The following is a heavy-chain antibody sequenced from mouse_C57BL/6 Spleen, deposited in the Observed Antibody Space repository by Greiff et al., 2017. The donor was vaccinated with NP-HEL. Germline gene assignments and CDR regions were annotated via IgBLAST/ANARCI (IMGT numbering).Heavy chain of an antibody. D-gene: IGHD2-3*01. V-gene: IGHV2-9-1*01. CDR2: IWTGGGT. J-gene: IGHJ2*01. CDR1: GFSLTSYA. CDR3: ARNDGYYEGYFDY. Sequence: VQLQESGPGLVAPSQSLSITCTVSGFSLTSYAISWVRQPPGKGLEWLGVIWTGGGTNYNSALKYRLSISKDNSKSQIFLKMNSLETDDTARYYCARNDGYYEGYFDYWGQGTTLTVSS.